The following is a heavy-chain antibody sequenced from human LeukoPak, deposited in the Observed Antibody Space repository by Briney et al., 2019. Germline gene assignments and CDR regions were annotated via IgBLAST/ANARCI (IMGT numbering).Heavy chain of an antibody. CDR3: ARSSAYSYGP. J-gene: IGHJ5*02. V-gene: IGHV3-30*03. D-gene: IGHD5-18*01. CDR2: ISYDGSNR. CDR1: GFTFSSYG. Sequence: GRSLRLSCAASGFTFSSYGIHWVRQAPGKGLEWVAVISYDGSNRYYADSVKGRFTISRDTSKNTLYLQMNSLRAEDTAVYYCARSSAYSYGPWGQGTLVTVSS.